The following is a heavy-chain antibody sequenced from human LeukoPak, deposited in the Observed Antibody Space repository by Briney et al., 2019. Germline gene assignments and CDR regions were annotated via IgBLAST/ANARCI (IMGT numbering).Heavy chain of an antibody. CDR2: ISGSGGST. D-gene: IGHD2-2*01. CDR3: AKAPRVQATYNWFDP. J-gene: IGHJ5*02. V-gene: IGHV3-23*01. Sequence: PGASLRLSCAASGFTFSSYAMSWVRQAPGKGLEWVSAISGSGGSTYYTDSVKGRFTISRDNSMNTLYLQMNSLRAEDTAVYYCAKAPRVQATYNWFDPWGQGTLVTVSS. CDR1: GFTFSSYA.